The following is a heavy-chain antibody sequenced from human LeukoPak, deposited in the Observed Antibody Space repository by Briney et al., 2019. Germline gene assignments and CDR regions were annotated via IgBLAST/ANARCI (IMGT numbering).Heavy chain of an antibody. CDR2: ISYDGSNK. V-gene: IGHV3-30-3*01. D-gene: IGHD3-22*01. CDR1: GFTFSSYA. J-gene: IGHJ4*02. CDR3: ARDPSYDSSGYCLDY. Sequence: GGSLRLSCAASGFTFSSYAMHWVRQAPGKGLEWVAVISYDGSNKYYADSVKGRFTISRDNSKNTLYLQMNSLRAEDTAVYYCARDPSYDSSGYCLDYWGQGTLVTVSS.